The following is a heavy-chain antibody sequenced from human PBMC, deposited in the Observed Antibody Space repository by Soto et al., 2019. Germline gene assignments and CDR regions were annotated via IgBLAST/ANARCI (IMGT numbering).Heavy chain of an antibody. Sequence: QVHLVQSGAEVKKPGASVKVSCKGSGYDFTTYGITWVRQAPGQGLEWMAWISAHNGNTDYAQKLQGRVTVTRDTSTSTAYMARRSLRSDDTAVYYCARGRYGDYWGQGALVTVSS. CDR3: ARGRYGDY. CDR1: GYDFTTYG. CDR2: ISAHNGNT. D-gene: IGHD1-1*01. J-gene: IGHJ4*02. V-gene: IGHV1-18*01.